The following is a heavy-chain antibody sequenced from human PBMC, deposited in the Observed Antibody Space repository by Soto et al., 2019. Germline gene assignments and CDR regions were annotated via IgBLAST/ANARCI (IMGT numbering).Heavy chain of an antibody. CDR1: GYTFTNYD. D-gene: IGHD4-17*01. CDR2: VNPKTGNT. CDR3: ARPDSGGLDY. Sequence: QVQLVQSGSEVKKPGASVKVSCKASGYTFTNYDLHWVRQASGQGLEWMGWVNPKTGNTAYARKFQGRVTMSRDTSVTAAYMELSSLPSEDTAMYFCARPDSGGLDYWGQGTRVTVSS. V-gene: IGHV1-8*01. J-gene: IGHJ4*02.